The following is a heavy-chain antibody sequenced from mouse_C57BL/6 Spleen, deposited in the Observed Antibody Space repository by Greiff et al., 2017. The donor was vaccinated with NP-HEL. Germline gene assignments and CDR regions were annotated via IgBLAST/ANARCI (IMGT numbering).Heavy chain of an antibody. Sequence: EVQLQQSGPELVKPGASVKISCKASGYSFTDYNMNWVKQSNGKSLEWIGVINPNYGTTSYNQKFKGKATLTVDQSSSTAYMQLNSLTSEDSAVSYCANRIYYDYDEGDYYAMDYWGQGTSVTVSS. CDR2: INPNYGTT. CDR1: GYSFTDYN. V-gene: IGHV1-39*01. D-gene: IGHD2-4*01. J-gene: IGHJ4*01. CDR3: ANRIYYDYDEGDYYAMDY.